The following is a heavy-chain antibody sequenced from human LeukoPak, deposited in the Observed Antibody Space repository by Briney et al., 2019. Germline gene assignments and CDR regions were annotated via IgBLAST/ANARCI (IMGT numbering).Heavy chain of an antibody. J-gene: IGHJ3*02. CDR3: ARDGAVDILTGYGAFDI. V-gene: IGHV4-39*07. CDR2: IYYGSVFYRVST. CDR1: DGSISSSSYY. Sequence: PSETLSLTCTVSDGSISSSSYYWGWIRQPPGKGLEWIGSIYYGSVFYRVSTYYNPSLKSRVTMSGDTSKNQFSLKLNSVSAADTAVYYCARDGAVDILTGYGAFDIWGQGTMATVSS. D-gene: IGHD3-9*01.